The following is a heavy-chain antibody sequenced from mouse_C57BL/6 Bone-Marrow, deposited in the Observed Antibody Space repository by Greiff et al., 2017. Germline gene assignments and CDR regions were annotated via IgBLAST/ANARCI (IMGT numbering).Heavy chain of an antibody. CDR2: IYPRSGNT. CDR3: ARSRWLLLGY. CDR1: GYTFTSYG. J-gene: IGHJ2*01. D-gene: IGHD2-3*01. V-gene: IGHV1-81*01. Sequence: SGAELARPGASVKLSCKASGYTFTSYGISWVKQRTGQGLEWIGEIYPRSGNTYYNEKFKGKATLTADKSSSTAYMELRGLTSEDSAVYFSARSRWLLLGYWGQGTTLTVSS.